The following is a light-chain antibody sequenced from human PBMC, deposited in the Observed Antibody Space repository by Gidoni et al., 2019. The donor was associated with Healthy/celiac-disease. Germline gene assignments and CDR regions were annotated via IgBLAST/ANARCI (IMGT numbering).Light chain of an antibody. J-gene: IGKJ1*01. V-gene: IGKV1-27*01. CDR2: AAS. CDR1: QGISNY. Sequence: DIQLTHSPSSLSASVGDRFTITFRSSQGISNYLAWYQQKPGKVPKLLIYAASTLQSGVPSRFSGSGSGTDVTLTISSLQPEDVATYYCQKYNSAPQTFGQGTKVEIK. CDR3: QKYNSAPQT.